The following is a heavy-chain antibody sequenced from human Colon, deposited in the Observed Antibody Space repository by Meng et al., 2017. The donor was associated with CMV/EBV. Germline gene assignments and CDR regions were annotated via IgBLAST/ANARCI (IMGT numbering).Heavy chain of an antibody. CDR2: ISSGFTYG. CDR1: GFNFRTYG. CDR3: ARDWVSLIGRYYGMDV. D-gene: IGHD2/OR15-2a*01. J-gene: IGHJ6*02. V-gene: IGHV3-21*01. Sequence: GESLKISCVASGFNFRTYGMNWVRQAPGKGLEWVSSISSGFTYGHYADSVKGRFTISRDNAKNSLYLQMNSLRAEDTAVYYCARDWVSLIGRYYGMDVWGQGTTVTVSS.